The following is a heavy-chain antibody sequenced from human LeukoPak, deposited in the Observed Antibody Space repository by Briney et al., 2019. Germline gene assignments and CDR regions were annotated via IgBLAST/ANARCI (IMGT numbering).Heavy chain of an antibody. D-gene: IGHD3-16*01. CDR2: ISSLSGSI. V-gene: IGHV3-48*01. CDR3: VRDQGGAVSY. Sequence: GGSLRLSCAASGFTFSSYSMNWVRQAPGKGLEWVSYISSLSGSINYADSVKGRFIISRDNAKNSMFLQMNSLRAEDTAVYYCVRDQGGAVSYWGQGTLVTVSS. J-gene: IGHJ4*02. CDR1: GFTFSSYS.